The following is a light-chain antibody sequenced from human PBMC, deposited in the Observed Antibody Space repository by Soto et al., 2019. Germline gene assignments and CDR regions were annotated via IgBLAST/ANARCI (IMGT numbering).Light chain of an antibody. CDR1: SNDVGGYNY. CDR3: SSYTSSNTWV. Sequence: QSVLTQPASVSGSPGQSITISCTGTSNDVGGYNYVSWYQRHPGKAPQLMIYEVSNRPSGVSHRFSGSKSGNTASLTISGLQAEDEADYYCSSYTSSNTWVFGGGTKLTVL. V-gene: IGLV2-14*01. CDR2: EVS. J-gene: IGLJ3*02.